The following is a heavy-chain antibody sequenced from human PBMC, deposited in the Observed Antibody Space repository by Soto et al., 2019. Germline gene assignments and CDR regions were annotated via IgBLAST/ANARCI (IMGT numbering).Heavy chain of an antibody. CDR3: ARHPSYDFWSGYHFDL. CDR2: VHYTGST. Sequence: PSETLSLTCTVSGGSINNYYWSWIRQPPGKGLERIRYVHYTGSTNYNPSLKSRISISLDTSKIQFSLKLSSVTVADTAVYYCARHPSYDFWSGYHFDLWGQGTLVTVSS. CDR1: GGSINNYY. D-gene: IGHD3-3*01. J-gene: IGHJ4*02. V-gene: IGHV4-59*08.